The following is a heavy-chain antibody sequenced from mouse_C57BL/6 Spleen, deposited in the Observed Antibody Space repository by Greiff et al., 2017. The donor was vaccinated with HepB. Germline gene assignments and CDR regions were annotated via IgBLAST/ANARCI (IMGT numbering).Heavy chain of an antibody. CDR1: GYTFTSYL. CDR2: IDPSDSYT. J-gene: IGHJ3*01. V-gene: IGHV1-69*01. Sequence: QVQLQQPGAELVMPGASVKLSCKASGYTFTSYLMHWVKQRPGQGLEWIGEIDPSDSYTNYNQKFKGKSTLTVDKSSSTAYMQLSSLTSEDSAVYYCARSRGLRRDSPWFAYWGQGTLVTVSA. D-gene: IGHD2-4*01. CDR3: ARSRGLRRDSPWFAY.